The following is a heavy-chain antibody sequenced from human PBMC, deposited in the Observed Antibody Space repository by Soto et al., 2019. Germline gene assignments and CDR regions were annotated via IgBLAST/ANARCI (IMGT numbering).Heavy chain of an antibody. Sequence: QVQLVQSGAEVKKPGASVKVSCKASGYTLTNYDINWVRQATGQGLEWRGWMNPNSGKTVYAQKFQGRVTMTRNTSISTAYMELSSLRSEDTAVYYFARGRGADFDYWGQGTRVTVSS. V-gene: IGHV1-8*01. CDR2: MNPNSGKT. D-gene: IGHD1-26*01. CDR3: ARGRGADFDY. J-gene: IGHJ4*02. CDR1: GYTLTNYD.